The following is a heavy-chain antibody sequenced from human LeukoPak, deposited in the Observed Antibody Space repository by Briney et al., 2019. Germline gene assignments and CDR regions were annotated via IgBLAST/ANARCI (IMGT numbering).Heavy chain of an antibody. D-gene: IGHD6-13*01. J-gene: IGHJ4*02. CDR2: IYSTGST. Sequence: SETLSLTCTGSGGSISSYYWSWIRQPAGKGLEWIGRIYSTGSTNYNPSLKSRVTMSVDTSKNQFSLKLSSVTAADTAVYYCARHLAAAGTVDYWGQGTLVTVSS. CDR3: ARHLAAAGTVDY. V-gene: IGHV4-4*07. CDR1: GGSISSYY.